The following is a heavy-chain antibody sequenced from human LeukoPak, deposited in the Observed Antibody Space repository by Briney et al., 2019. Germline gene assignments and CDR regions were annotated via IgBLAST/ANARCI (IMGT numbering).Heavy chain of an antibody. CDR2: IYYSGDT. Sequence: SETLSLTCTVSGASISSGNYHWGWIRQPPGKGLEWLGSIYYSGDTYNNPPLKSRVTISVDTAKSQFSLRLTSMTAADTAVYYCARDVAGNTFDYWGQGTLVTVSS. CDR1: GASISSGNYH. D-gene: IGHD5-12*01. V-gene: IGHV4-39*07. J-gene: IGHJ4*02. CDR3: ARDVAGNTFDY.